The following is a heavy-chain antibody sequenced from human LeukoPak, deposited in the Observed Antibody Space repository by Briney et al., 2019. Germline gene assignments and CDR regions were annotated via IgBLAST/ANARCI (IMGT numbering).Heavy chain of an antibody. J-gene: IGHJ4*02. V-gene: IGHV1-18*01. CDR1: GYTFTSYG. CDR2: ISAYNGNT. CDR3: ASSNYYDFWSGYSTLDY. D-gene: IGHD3-3*01. Sequence: ASVKVSCKAPGYTFTSYGISWVRQAPGQGLEWMGWISAYNGNTNYAQKLQGRVTMTTDTSTSTAYMELRSLRSDDTAVYYCASSNYYDFWSGYSTLDYWGQGTLVTVSS.